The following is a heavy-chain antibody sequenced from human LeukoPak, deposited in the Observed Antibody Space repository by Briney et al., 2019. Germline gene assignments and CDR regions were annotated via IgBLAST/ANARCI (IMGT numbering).Heavy chain of an antibody. J-gene: IGHJ5*02. Sequence: GESLQISCKGSGYSFTSYWISGVRLMPGKGLEWMGRIDPSDAYTNYSPSFQAHVPISADQSLTTPYLHWSRLKASATAMYYCARPRRYYMVRGISPPNWFDPWGQGTLVTVSS. D-gene: IGHD3-10*01. V-gene: IGHV5-10-1*01. CDR1: GYSFTSYW. CDR3: ARPRRYYMVRGISPPNWFDP. CDR2: IDPSDAYT.